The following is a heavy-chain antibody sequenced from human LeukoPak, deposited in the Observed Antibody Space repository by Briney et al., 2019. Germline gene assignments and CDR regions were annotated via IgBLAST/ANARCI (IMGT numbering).Heavy chain of an antibody. Sequence: GASVKVSCKASGGTFSSYAIAWVRQAPGHGLECLGRVIPILGVTTYAQNFQDRVTITADKSTGTAYMELSSLTSADTAMYYCARHIAGENYSDPWGQGTLVTVSS. CDR3: ARHIAGENYSDP. J-gene: IGHJ5*02. CDR2: VIPILGVT. CDR1: GGTFSSYA. V-gene: IGHV1-69*04. D-gene: IGHD6-13*01.